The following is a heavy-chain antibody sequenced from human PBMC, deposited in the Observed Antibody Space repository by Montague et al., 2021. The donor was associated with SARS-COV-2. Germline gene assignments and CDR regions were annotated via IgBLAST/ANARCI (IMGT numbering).Heavy chain of an antibody. CDR1: GGSISTYY. CDR3: ARNPDRDLRTGTTNYGLDV. CDR2: MSDSGTA. D-gene: IGHD1-7*01. V-gene: IGHV4-59*01. J-gene: IGHJ6*02. Sequence: SETLSLTCSVSGGSISTYYWSWIRQPPGKGLEWIGWMSDSGTAKYNPSLASRVTITIDKSKKQFSLKLTAVTPADTDQYYCARNPDRDLRTGTTNYGLDVWGQGTTVIVSS.